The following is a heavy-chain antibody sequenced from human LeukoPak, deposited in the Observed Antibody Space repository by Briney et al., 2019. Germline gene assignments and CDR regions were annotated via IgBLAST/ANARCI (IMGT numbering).Heavy chain of an antibody. CDR2: ISGSGGST. CDR1: AFTFSTYA. Sequence: PGGSLRLSCAASAFTFSTYAMSWVRQAPGKGQEWVSTISGSGGSTYYADSVKGRFTISRDNSKNTLYLQMNSLRAEDTAIYYCAKVQDYDILTGYYIAGGSFHYWGQGTLVTVSS. V-gene: IGHV3-23*01. CDR3: AKVQDYDILTGYYIAGGSFHY. J-gene: IGHJ4*02. D-gene: IGHD3-9*01.